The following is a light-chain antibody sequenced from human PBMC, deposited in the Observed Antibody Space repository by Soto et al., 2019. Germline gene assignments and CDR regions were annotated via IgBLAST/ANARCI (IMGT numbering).Light chain of an antibody. CDR3: QQSYRTPIT. V-gene: IGKV1-39*01. CDR2: AAS. J-gene: IGKJ5*01. Sequence: SLSASVRDRVSLTTLASQSISTYLNWYQQKPGKAPKVLIYAASNLQSGVPPRFSGSGSGTDFTLTISSLQPEDVATYFCQQSYRTPITFGQGTRLEIK. CDR1: QSISTY.